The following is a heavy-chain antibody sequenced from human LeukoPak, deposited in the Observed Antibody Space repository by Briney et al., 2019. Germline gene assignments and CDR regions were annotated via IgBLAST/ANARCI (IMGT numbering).Heavy chain of an antibody. V-gene: IGHV4-39*07. Sequence: PSETLSLTCTFSGGFISGSNYYWAWIRQTPGKGLEWIGSIYYSGSTYYDPSLKSRVTISVDTSKNQFSLKLSSVTAADTAVYYCARLSRKGYWGQGTLVTVSS. CDR2: IYYSGST. CDR3: ARLSRKGY. J-gene: IGHJ4*02. CDR1: GGFISGSNYY.